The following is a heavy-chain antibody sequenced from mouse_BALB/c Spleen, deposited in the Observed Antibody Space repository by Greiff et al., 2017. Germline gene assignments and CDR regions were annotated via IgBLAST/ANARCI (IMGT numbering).Heavy chain of an antibody. J-gene: IGHJ1*01. Sequence: VQLQQPGAELVKPGTSVKLSCKASGYNFTSYWINWVKLRPGQGLEWIGDIYPGSGSTNYNEKFKSKATLTVDTSSSTAYMQLSSLASEDSALYYCARFSYYGYWYFDVWGAGTTVTVSS. CDR1: GYNFTSYW. CDR2: IYPGSGST. V-gene: IGHV1-55*01. CDR3: ARFSYYGYWYFDV. D-gene: IGHD1-1*01.